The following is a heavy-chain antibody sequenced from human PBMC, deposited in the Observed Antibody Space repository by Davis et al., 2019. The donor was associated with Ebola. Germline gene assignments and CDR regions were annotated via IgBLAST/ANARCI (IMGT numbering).Heavy chain of an antibody. J-gene: IGHJ4*02. V-gene: IGHV1-69*13. Sequence: AASVKVSCKASGGTFSSYAISWVRQAPGQGLEWMGGIIPIFGTANYAQKFQGRVTITADESTRTAYMDLSSLRSEDTAVYYCATTIRGARYCSGGSCHGGLDYWGQGTLVTVSS. CDR2: IIPIFGTA. CDR1: GGTFSSYA. D-gene: IGHD2-15*01. CDR3: ATTIRGARYCSGGSCHGGLDY.